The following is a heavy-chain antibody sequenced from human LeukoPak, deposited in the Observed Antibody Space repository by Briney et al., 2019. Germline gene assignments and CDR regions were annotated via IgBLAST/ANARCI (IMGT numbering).Heavy chain of an antibody. CDR3: ARVVADYLFFDY. CDR1: GFTVSSNY. V-gene: IGHV3-53*01. Sequence: GGSLRLSCAASGFTVSSNYMSWVRQAPGKGLEWVSVIYSGGSTYYADSVKGRFTISRDNPKNTLYLQMNSLRAEDTAVYYCARVVADYLFFDYWGQGTLVTVSS. D-gene: IGHD2-15*01. CDR2: IYSGGST. J-gene: IGHJ4*02.